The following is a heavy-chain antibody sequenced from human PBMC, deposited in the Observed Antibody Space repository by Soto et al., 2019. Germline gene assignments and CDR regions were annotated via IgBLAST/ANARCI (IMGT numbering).Heavy chain of an antibody. CDR2: IYTSGST. D-gene: IGHD6-13*01. CDR1: GGSISSYY. Sequence: SETLSLTCTVSGGSISSYYWSWIRQPAGKGLVWIGRIYTSGSTNYNPSLKSRVTMSVDTSKNQFSLKLSSVTAADTAVYYCARDRAAAVYFDYWGQGTLVTVSS. V-gene: IGHV4-4*07. J-gene: IGHJ4*02. CDR3: ARDRAAAVYFDY.